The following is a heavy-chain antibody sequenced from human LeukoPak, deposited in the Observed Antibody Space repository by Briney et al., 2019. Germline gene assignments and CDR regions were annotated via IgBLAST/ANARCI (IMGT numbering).Heavy chain of an antibody. CDR1: GFTFVSYA. CDR3: ARSSDRYGMDV. J-gene: IGHJ6*02. V-gene: IGHV3-21*01. Sequence: GGSLRLSCAASGFTFVSYAMSWVRQAPGKGLEWVSSISSGTTYIYYADSVKGRFTISRDNAKNSLYLQMNSLRAEDTAVYFCARSSDRYGMDVWGQGTTVTVSS. D-gene: IGHD2-15*01. CDR2: ISSGTTYI.